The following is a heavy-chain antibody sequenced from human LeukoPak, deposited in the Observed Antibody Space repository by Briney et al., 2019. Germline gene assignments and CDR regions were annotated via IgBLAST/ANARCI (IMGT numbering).Heavy chain of an antibody. CDR3: ARLIRDYGDYTSYYYYMDV. CDR2: IYYSGST. D-gene: IGHD4-17*01. CDR1: GGSISSSSYY. Sequence: SETLSLTCTVSGGSISSSSYYWGWIRQPPGKGLEWIWSIYYSGSTYYNPSLKSRVTISVDTSKNQSSLKLSSVTAADTAVYYCARLIRDYGDYTSYYYYMDVWGKGTTVTISS. V-gene: IGHV4-39*01. J-gene: IGHJ6*03.